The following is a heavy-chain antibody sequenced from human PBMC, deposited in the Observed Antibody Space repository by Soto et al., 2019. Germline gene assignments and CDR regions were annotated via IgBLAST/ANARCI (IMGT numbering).Heavy chain of an antibody. CDR3: TRDSSVGYDILTGDYYYYDMDV. CDR1: GFTFGDYA. V-gene: IGHV3-49*03. J-gene: IGHJ6*03. Sequence: GSLRLSCTASGFTFGDYAMSWFRQAPGKGLEWVGFITSKAYGGTTEYAASVKGRFTISRDDSKRIAYLQMNSLETEDTAVYYCTRDSSVGYDILTGDYYYYDMDVWGKGTTVTVSS. D-gene: IGHD3-9*01. CDR2: ITSKAYGGTT.